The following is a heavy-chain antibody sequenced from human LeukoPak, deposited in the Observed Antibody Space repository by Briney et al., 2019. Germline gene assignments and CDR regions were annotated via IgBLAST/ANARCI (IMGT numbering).Heavy chain of an antibody. J-gene: IGHJ6*02. CDR1: GSTVSSNY. V-gene: IGHV3-53*01. CDR3: ATDLGYSSSWYGSYYYYYGMDV. D-gene: IGHD6-13*01. CDR2: IYSGGST. Sequence: GGSLRLSCAASGSTVSSNYMSWVRQAPGKGLEWVSVIYSGGSTYYADSVKGRFTISRDNSKNTLYLQMNSLRAEDTAVYYCATDLGYSSSWYGSYYYYYGMDVWGQGTTVTVSS.